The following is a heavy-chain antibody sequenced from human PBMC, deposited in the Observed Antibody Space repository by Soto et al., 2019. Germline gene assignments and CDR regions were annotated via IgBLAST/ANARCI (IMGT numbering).Heavy chain of an antibody. D-gene: IGHD3-22*01. J-gene: IGHJ4*02. CDR2: ISYDGSNK. CDR1: GFTFSSYG. CDR3: AKTISYDSSGYDY. V-gene: IGHV3-30*18. Sequence: PGGSLRLSCAASGFTFSSYGMHWVRQAPGKGLEWVAVISYDGSNKYYADSVKGRFTISRDNSKNTLYLQMNSLRAEDTAVYYCAKTISYDSSGYDYWGQGTLVTVSS.